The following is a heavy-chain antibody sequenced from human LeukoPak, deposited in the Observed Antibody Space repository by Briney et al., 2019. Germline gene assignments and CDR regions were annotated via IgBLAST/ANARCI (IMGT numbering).Heavy chain of an antibody. Sequence: PGGSLRLSCAASGFTFSSYSMNWVRQAPGKGLEWVSSISSSSSYIYYADSVKGRFTISRDNSKNTLYLQMSSLRAEDTAVYYCVKASGGDYVLGYWGQGTLVTVSS. CDR3: VKASGGDYVLGY. CDR2: ISSSSSYI. V-gene: IGHV3-21*01. CDR1: GFTFSSYS. J-gene: IGHJ4*02. D-gene: IGHD4-17*01.